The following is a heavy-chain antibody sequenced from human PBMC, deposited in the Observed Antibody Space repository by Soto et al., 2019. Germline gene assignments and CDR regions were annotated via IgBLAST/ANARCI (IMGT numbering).Heavy chain of an antibody. CDR1: GGTFSSYA. Sequence: SVKVSCKASGGTFSSYAISWVRQAPGQGLEWMGGIIPIFGTANYAQKFQGRVTITADESTSTAYMELSSLRSEDTAVYYCARSNVYYYYGMDVWGQGTTVTVSS. D-gene: IGHD1-1*01. V-gene: IGHV1-69*13. CDR2: IIPIFGTA. CDR3: ARSNVYYYYGMDV. J-gene: IGHJ6*02.